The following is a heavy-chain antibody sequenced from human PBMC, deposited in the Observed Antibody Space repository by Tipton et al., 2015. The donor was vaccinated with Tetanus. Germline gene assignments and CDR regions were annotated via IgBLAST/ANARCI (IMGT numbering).Heavy chain of an antibody. CDR2: ILYGKTT. CDR3: ARDSNCYSYSYKGMDV. Sequence: LRLSCTVSGGSVSSGSYYWSWVRQPPGKGLEYIGYILYGKTTHYNPSLKGRLTLSGDPAKNQFSLRLRSVTAADTAVYYCARDSNCYSYSYKGMDVWGQGTTVTVSS. CDR1: GGSVSSGSYY. V-gene: IGHV4-61*01. J-gene: IGHJ6*02. D-gene: IGHD2-21*02.